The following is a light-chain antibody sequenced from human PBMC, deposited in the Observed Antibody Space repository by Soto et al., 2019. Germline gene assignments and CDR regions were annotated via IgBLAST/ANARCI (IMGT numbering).Light chain of an antibody. V-gene: IGKV3-20*01. CDR3: QQDDTSPLT. J-gene: IGKJ4*01. Sequence: IVLTQSPDTLSLFPGERATLSCRASQSVSSSYLAWYQQKPGQAPRLLIYGASSRATGIPDRFSGSGSGTDFTLTIRRLEPEDFAVYYCQQDDTSPLTFGGGTKVEI. CDR1: QSVSSSY. CDR2: GAS.